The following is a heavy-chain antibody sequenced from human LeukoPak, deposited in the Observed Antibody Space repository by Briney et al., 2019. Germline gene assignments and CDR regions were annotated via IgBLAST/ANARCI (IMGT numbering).Heavy chain of an antibody. V-gene: IGHV3-23*01. Sequence: PGGSLRLSCAASGFIFNNYGLIWVRQAPGKGLQWVSAISNDGGGTTYADFVKGRFTPSRDNSKNPLFLQMNSLRAEDTALYYCAKGSSGYFADLWGQGTLVTVSS. J-gene: IGHJ5*02. D-gene: IGHD3-22*01. CDR2: ISNDGGGT. CDR3: AKGSSGYFADL. CDR1: GFIFNNYG.